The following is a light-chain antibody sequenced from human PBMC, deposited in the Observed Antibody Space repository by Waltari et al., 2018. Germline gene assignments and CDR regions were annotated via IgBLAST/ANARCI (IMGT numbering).Light chain of an antibody. CDR3: AAWDDSLSGPV. CDR1: TSNIGVNF. Sequence: QSVLTQPPSASGTPGQSVPISCSGSTSNIGVNFVYWYQQFPGTAPKRLIYRNRPRPSVVADPFAGSKSGTSASLSISGLRSEDGANYYCAAWDDSLSGPVFGGGTELTVL. J-gene: IGLJ3*02. CDR2: RNR. V-gene: IGLV1-47*01.